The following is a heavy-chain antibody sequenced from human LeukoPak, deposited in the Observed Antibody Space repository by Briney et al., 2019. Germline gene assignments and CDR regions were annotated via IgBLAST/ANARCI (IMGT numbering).Heavy chain of an antibody. Sequence: SETLSLTCAVYGGSFSGYYWSWIRQPPGKGLEWIGEINHSGSTNYNPSLKSQVTISVDTSKNQFSLKLSSVTAADTAVYYCARNFPYCSGGSCYPGTYYFDNWGQGTLVTVSS. D-gene: IGHD2-15*01. CDR1: GGSFSGYY. CDR3: ARNFPYCSGGSCYPGTYYFDN. V-gene: IGHV4-34*01. CDR2: INHSGST. J-gene: IGHJ4*02.